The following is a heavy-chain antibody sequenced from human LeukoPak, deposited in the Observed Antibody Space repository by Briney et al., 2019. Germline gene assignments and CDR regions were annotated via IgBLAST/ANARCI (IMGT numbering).Heavy chain of an antibody. CDR1: GFTFSSYA. CDR3: ARDGNYFDTTPNWFDT. D-gene: IGHD3-22*01. CDR2: ISYDGSNK. V-gene: IGHV3-30-3*01. Sequence: GGSLRLSCAASGFTFSSYAMHWVRQAPGKGLEWVAVISYDGSNKYYADSVKGRFTISRNNSNNTLYLQMNSLRADDTAVYYCARDGNYFDTTPNWFDTWGQGTLVTVSS. J-gene: IGHJ5*02.